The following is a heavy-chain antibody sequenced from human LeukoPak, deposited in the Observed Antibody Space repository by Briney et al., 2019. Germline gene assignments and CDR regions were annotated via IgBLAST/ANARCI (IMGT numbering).Heavy chain of an antibody. CDR2: IYHSGST. V-gene: IGHV4-30-2*01. CDR3: ARGQWLPVFDF. Sequence: SETLSLTCTVSGGSISSGGYYWSWIRQPPGKGLEWIGYIYHSGSTYYNPSLKSRVTISVDRSKNQFSLKLSSVTAADTAVYYCARGQWLPVFDFWGQGTLVTVSS. D-gene: IGHD3-22*01. CDR1: GGSISSGGYY. J-gene: IGHJ4*02.